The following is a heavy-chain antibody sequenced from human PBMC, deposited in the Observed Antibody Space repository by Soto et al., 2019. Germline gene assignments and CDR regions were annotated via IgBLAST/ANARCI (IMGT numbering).Heavy chain of an antibody. J-gene: IGHJ4*02. CDR3: ARYRREAVAGYTLDN. CDR1: GGSISSYY. D-gene: IGHD6-13*01. CDR2: IYYSGST. Sequence: PSETLSLTCTVSGGSISSYYWSWIRQPPGKGLEWIGYIYYSGSTNYNPSLMSRVTISEDTSKSQSSLKVNSMTAADTAGYYCARYRREAVAGYTLDNWGQGILVTVSS. V-gene: IGHV4-59*01.